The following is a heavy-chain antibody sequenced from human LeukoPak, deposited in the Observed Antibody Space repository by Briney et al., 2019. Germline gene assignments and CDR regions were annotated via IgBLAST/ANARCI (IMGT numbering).Heavy chain of an antibody. D-gene: IGHD3-10*01. J-gene: IGHJ4*02. CDR3: ARGGVPTYYYGSGSYLDY. CDR1: GYTFTGYY. Sequence: ASVKVSCKASGYTFTGYYMHWVRQAPGQGLEWKGWINPNSGGTNYAQKFQGRVTMTRDTSISTAYMELSRLRSDDTAVYYCARGGVPTYYYGSGSYLDYWGQGTLVTVSS. V-gene: IGHV1-2*02. CDR2: INPNSGGT.